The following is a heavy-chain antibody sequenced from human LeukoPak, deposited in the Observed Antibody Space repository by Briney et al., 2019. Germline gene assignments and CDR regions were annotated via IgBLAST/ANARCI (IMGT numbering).Heavy chain of an antibody. CDR1: GYTFTSYD. V-gene: IGHV1-8*01. Sequence: ASVKVSCKASGYTFTSYDINWVRQATGQGLEWMGWMNPNSGNTGYAQKFQGRVTMTRNTSISTAYMELSSLRSEDTAVYYCARGEGTVATIEDCYYYYGMDVWGQGTTVTVSS. D-gene: IGHD5-12*01. CDR3: ARGEGTVATIEDCYYYYGMDV. J-gene: IGHJ6*02. CDR2: MNPNSGNT.